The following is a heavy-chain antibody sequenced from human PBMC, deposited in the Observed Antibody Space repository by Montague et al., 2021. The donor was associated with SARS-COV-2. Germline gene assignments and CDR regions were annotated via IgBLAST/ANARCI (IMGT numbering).Heavy chain of an antibody. V-gene: IGHV3-33*01. CDR1: GFSFSSYG. CDR3: ARDPTYGSGSFHSGFFDY. CDR2: IWYDGSNK. D-gene: IGHD3-10*01. J-gene: IGHJ4*02. Sequence: SLRLSCAASGFSFSSYGMHWVRQAPGKGLEWVAVIWYDGSNKYYADSVKGRFTISRDNSKNTLYLQMNSLRAEDTAVYYCARDPTYGSGSFHSGFFDYWGQGTLVTVSS.